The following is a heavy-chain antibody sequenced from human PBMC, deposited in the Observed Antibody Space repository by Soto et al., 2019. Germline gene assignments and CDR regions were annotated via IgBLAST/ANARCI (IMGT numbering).Heavy chain of an antibody. CDR2: IIPIFGTA. J-gene: IGHJ1*01. CDR1: GGTFSSYA. D-gene: IGHD2-15*01. CDR3: ARTGLINGYCSGGSCYSGEYFQH. V-gene: IGHV1-69*01. Sequence: QVQLVQSGAEVKKPGSSVKVSCKASGGTFSSYAISWVRQAPGQGLEWMGGIIPIFGTANYAQKFQGRVTITADESTSTDYMELSSLRSEDTAVYYCARTGLINGYCSGGSCYSGEYFQHWGQGTLVTVSS.